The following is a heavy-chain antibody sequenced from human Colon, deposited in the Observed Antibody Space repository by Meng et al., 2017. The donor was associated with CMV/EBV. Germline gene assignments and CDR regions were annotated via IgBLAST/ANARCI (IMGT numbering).Heavy chain of an antibody. Sequence: GGSLRLSCAASGFTFDEYAMHWVRLVPGKGLEWVSLINWDGSNAQYADFVKGRFTISRDNDRNSVYLTMSNLRPEDTALYFCAKDRRRLGDGFGSTWEWAFDYWGQGTQVTVSS. CDR2: INWDGSNA. V-gene: IGHV3-43D*03. CDR1: GFTFDEYA. CDR3: AKDRRRLGDGFGSTWEWAFDY. D-gene: IGHD6-13*01. J-gene: IGHJ4*02.